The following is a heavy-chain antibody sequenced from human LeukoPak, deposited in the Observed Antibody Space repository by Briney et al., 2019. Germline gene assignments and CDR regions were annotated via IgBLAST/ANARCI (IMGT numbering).Heavy chain of an antibody. J-gene: IGHJ5*02. V-gene: IGHV3-23*01. CDR2: ISGSGDYS. D-gene: IGHD4-17*01. CDR3: AKDFSAGGNYGYGRFDP. Sequence: GGSLGLSCAASGFTFSNYVMNWVRQAPGKGLEWVSAISGSGDYSNSADSVKGRFTISRDNSENTLYLQMNSLRAEDTGVYYCAKDFSAGGNYGYGRFDPWGQGTLVTVSS. CDR1: GFTFSNYV.